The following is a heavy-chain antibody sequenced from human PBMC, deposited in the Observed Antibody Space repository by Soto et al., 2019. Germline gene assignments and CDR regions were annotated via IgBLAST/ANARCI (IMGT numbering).Heavy chain of an antibody. J-gene: IGHJ6*02. D-gene: IGHD3-3*01. Sequence: GGSLRLSCAASGFTFSSYAMSWVRQAPGKGLEWVSAISGSGGSTYYADSVKGRFTISRDNSKNTLYLQMNSLRAEDTAVYYCAKPDRKSLGIFGKDRDYYYYYGMDVWGQGTTVTVSS. CDR3: AKPDRKSLGIFGKDRDYYYYYGMDV. CDR1: GFTFSSYA. CDR2: ISGSGGST. V-gene: IGHV3-23*01.